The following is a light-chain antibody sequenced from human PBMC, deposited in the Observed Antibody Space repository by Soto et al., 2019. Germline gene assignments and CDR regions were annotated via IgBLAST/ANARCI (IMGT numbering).Light chain of an antibody. J-gene: IGKJ3*01. CDR3: QQYDNLLFT. Sequence: DIQMTQSPSSLSASVGDRVTITCQASQDISNYLNWYQQKPGKAHKLLIYDASNLETGVPSRFSRSGSGTAFTFTISSRQTQDIATYYCQQYDNLLFTFGPGTKVDIK. CDR1: QDISNY. V-gene: IGKV1-33*01. CDR2: DAS.